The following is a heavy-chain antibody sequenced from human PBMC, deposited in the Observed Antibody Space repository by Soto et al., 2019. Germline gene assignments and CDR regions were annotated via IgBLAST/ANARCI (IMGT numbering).Heavy chain of an antibody. CDR2: MLYSGLT. CDR1: GYSVSGSDYY. D-gene: IGHD2-15*01. Sequence: SETLSLTCSVSGYSVSGSDYYWAWIRQPPGKGLEWIGSMLYSGLTYYNPSLKSRVTLSVDTSKNQFSVRLNSVTASDTAVYYCAPLTVSLSGPYGIHVWGQGTTVTVSS. CDR3: APLTVSLSGPYGIHV. V-gene: IGHV4-39*01. J-gene: IGHJ6*02.